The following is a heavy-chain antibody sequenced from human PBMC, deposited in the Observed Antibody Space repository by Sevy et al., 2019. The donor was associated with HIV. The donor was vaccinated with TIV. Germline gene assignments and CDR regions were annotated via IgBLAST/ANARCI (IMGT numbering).Heavy chain of an antibody. D-gene: IGHD2-2*01. V-gene: IGHV3-23*01. CDR1: ESTFGNYP. CDR2: FSLGCGKI. J-gene: IGHJ4*02. CDR3: AREGCSKPHDY. Sequence: GGPLRPPFAPPESTFGNYPISWSGRVPGKGLDGAPIFSLGCGKINYADSVKARFTISRDNSKNTLYLQMNSLRAEDTVLYYCAREGCSKPHDYWGQGTLVTVSS.